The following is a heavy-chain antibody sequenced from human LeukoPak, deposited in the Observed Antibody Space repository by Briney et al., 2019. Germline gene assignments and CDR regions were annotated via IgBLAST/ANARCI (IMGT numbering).Heavy chain of an antibody. CDR3: ARAGYYYDSSSTAYYFDY. Sequence: ASVKVSCKASGYTFTGYYMHWVRQAPGQGLEWMGWINPNSGGTNYAQKFQGRVTMTRDTSISTAYMELSRLRSDDTAVYYCARAGYYYDSSSTAYYFDYWGQGTLVTVSS. CDR1: GYTFTGYY. CDR2: INPNSGGT. D-gene: IGHD3-22*01. J-gene: IGHJ4*02. V-gene: IGHV1-2*02.